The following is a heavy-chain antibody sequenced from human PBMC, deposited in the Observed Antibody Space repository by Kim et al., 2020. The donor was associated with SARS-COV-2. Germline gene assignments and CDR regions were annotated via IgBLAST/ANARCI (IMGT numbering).Heavy chain of an antibody. Sequence: GGSLRLSCAASGFTFSSSAMSWVRQAPGKGLEWVSSVSGNGGTTNHADSVKGRLTISRDNSKNILYLQMNSLRAEDTAVYYCAKKPGTGGPYPFDYWGQGALVTVSS. CDR3: AKKPGTGGPYPFDY. CDR2: VSGNGGTT. V-gene: IGHV3-23*01. J-gene: IGHJ4*01. CDR1: GFTFSSSA. D-gene: IGHD2-8*02.